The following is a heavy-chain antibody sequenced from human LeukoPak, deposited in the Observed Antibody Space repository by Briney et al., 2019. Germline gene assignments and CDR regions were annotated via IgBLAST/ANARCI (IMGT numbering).Heavy chain of an antibody. Sequence: GASVKVSCKASGYTFTSYDINWVRQAPGQGLEWMGIINPSGGSTSYAQKFQGRVTMTRDTSTSTVYMELSSLRSEDTAVYYCARPGLRGDYVYWGQGTLVTVSS. J-gene: IGHJ4*02. CDR1: GYTFTSYD. CDR2: INPSGGST. V-gene: IGHV1-46*03. CDR3: ARPGLRGDYVY. D-gene: IGHD4-17*01.